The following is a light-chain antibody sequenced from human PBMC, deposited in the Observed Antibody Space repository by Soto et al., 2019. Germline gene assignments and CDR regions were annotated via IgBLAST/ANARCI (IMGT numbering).Light chain of an antibody. Sequence: QSALTQPRSVSGSPGQSVSISCTGTSSDVGGYNYVSWYQQHPGKVPKLMLHDVSKRPSGVPDRFSGSRSGSSGSLAITGLQPEDEADYYCQSYDSGVTGSVFGTGTKLTVL. V-gene: IGLV2-11*01. J-gene: IGLJ1*01. CDR2: DVS. CDR1: SSDVGGYNY. CDR3: QSYDSGVTGSV.